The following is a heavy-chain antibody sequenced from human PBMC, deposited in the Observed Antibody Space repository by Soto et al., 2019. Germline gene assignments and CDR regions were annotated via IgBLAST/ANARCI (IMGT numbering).Heavy chain of an antibody. CDR1: GYSFTSYW. V-gene: IGHV5-10-1*01. J-gene: IGHJ6*02. CDR3: ARHTVTTYYYYYGMDV. CDR2: IDPSDSYT. D-gene: IGHD4-17*01. Sequence: HGQCVEKECRGSGYSFTSYWISWVRQMPGKGLEWMGRIDPSDSYTNYSPSFQGHVTISADKSISTAYLQWSSLKASDTAMYYCARHTVTTYYYYYGMDVWGQGTTVTVSS.